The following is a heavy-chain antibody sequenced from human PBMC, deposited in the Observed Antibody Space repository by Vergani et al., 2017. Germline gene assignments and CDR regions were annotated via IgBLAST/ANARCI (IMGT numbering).Heavy chain of an antibody. D-gene: IGHD6-13*01. CDR1: GFTFSSYG. J-gene: IGHJ4*02. Sequence: QVQLVESGGGVVQPGRSLRLSCAASGFTFSSYGMHWVRQAPGKGLEWVAVISYDGSNKYYADSVKGRFTISRDNSKNTLYLQMNSRRAEDTAVYYCEKDWAMWQQLAYYFDYWGQGTLVTVSS. V-gene: IGHV3-30*18. CDR2: ISYDGSNK. CDR3: EKDWAMWQQLAYYFDY.